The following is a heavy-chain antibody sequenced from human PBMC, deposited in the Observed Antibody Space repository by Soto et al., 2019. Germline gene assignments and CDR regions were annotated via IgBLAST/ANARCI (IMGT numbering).Heavy chain of an antibody. CDR2: IYSGGST. CDR3: AREHGYSSGWPLDY. CDR1: GFTVSSNY. V-gene: IGHV3-66*01. Sequence: GGSLRLSCAASGFTVSSNYMSWVRQAPGKGLEWVSVIYSGGSTYYADSVKGRFTISRDNSKNTLYLQMNSLRAEDTAVYYCAREHGYSSGWPLDYWGQGTLVTVSS. D-gene: IGHD6-19*01. J-gene: IGHJ4*02.